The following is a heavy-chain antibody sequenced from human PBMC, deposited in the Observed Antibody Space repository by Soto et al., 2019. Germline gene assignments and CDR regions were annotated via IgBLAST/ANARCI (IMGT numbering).Heavy chain of an antibody. V-gene: IGHV4-59*08. J-gene: IGHJ3*02. CDR1: GGSISGYY. Sequence: QVQLQESGPGLVKASETLSLTCTVSGGSISGYYWSWIRQPPGKGLEWIAYIFNSGSTNYNPSLKSRVTISVDTSKSQFSLKLSSVTATDTAVYYCARQLISSGWYGGFDIWGQGTMVTVSS. D-gene: IGHD6-19*01. CDR3: ARQLISSGWYGGFDI. CDR2: IFNSGST.